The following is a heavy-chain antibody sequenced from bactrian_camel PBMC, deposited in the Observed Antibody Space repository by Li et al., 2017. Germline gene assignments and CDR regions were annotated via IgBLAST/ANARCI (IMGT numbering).Heavy chain of an antibody. D-gene: IGHD2*01. CDR3: AADSVNLQLARYYSY. J-gene: IGHJ4*01. V-gene: IGHV3S1*01. CDR1: GYTYNRNC. Sequence: VQLVESGGGSVQAGGSLRLSCAASGYTYNRNCMAWFRQAPGKEREGVARIATGSGNTYYADSVKGRFTISQDNVKNTLYLQMNSLKPEDTAIYYCAADSVNLQLARYYSYWGQGTQVTVS. CDR2: IATGSGNT.